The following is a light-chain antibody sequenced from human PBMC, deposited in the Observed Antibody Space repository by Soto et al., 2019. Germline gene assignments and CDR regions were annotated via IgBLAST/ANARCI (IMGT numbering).Light chain of an antibody. CDR2: GAS. Sequence: EIVLTQSPCTLSLSPGERATLSCRASQSISNSYLAWYQQKPGQAPRLLVYGASSRATGIPDRFSGSGSGTDFTLTISRLEPEDFAMYYCQQYGSSRFTFGPGTKVDVK. J-gene: IGKJ3*01. CDR1: QSISNSY. CDR3: QQYGSSRFT. V-gene: IGKV3-20*01.